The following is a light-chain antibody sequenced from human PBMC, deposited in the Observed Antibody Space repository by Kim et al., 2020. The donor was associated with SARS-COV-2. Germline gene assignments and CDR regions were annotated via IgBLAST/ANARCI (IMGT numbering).Light chain of an antibody. CDR1: QDIGNS. CDR3: QYFTYLLWT. J-gene: IGKJ1*01. Sequence: DIQMTQSPSSLSASVGDRVTITCQASQDIGNSLNWYQHKTGRAPKVLIYDASNLQRGVPSRFSGSGSGTNFTLTISTLQPEDFATYLCQYFTYLLWTFGQGTKVDIK. CDR2: DAS. V-gene: IGKV1-33*01.